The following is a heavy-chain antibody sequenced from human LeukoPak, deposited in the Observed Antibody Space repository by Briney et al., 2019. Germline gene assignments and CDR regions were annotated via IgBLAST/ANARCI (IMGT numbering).Heavy chain of an antibody. CDR3: ARRGGAVAGNFDY. CDR1: GFTFSSYS. Sequence: PGGSLRLSCAASGFTFSSYSMNWVRQAPGKGLEWVSSISSSSSYIYYADSVKGRFTISRDNAKNSLYLQMNSLRAEDTAVYYCARRGGAVAGNFDYWGQGTPVTVSS. V-gene: IGHV3-21*01. J-gene: IGHJ4*02. CDR2: ISSSSSYI. D-gene: IGHD6-19*01.